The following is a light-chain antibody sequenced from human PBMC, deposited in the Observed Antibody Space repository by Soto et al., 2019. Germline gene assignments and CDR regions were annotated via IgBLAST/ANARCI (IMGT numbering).Light chain of an antibody. CDR1: QSVSRY. CDR3: QQRFSWPPT. CDR2: DTS. V-gene: IGKV3-11*01. J-gene: IGKJ4*02. Sequence: DIGLTQSPATLSLSPGERAPLSCRASQSVSRYLAWYQQKPGQAPRLLIHDTSNRDTGAPDTFSGSGSGTEFTLSISNLEPEDSAMYYCQQRFSWPPTFCGGT.